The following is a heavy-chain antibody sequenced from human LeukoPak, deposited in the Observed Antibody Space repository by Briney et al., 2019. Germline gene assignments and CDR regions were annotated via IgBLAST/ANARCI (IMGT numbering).Heavy chain of an antibody. CDR2: IKQDGGEI. J-gene: IGHJ4*02. CDR3: ARDKGDYDTSGSLFVF. V-gene: IGHV3-7*03. D-gene: IGHD3-22*01. CDR1: GFTFSRYW. Sequence: GGSLRLSCAASGFTFSRYWMSWVRQVPRKGLEWVANIKQDGGEIYYVDSVKGRFTISRDNAKSSLYLQMNSLRAGDTAIYYCARDKGDYDTSGSLFVFGGQGTLVTVSS.